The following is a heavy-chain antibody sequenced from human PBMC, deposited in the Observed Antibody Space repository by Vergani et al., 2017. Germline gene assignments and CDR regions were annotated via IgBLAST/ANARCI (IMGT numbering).Heavy chain of an antibody. J-gene: IGHJ5*02. V-gene: IGHV3-48*02. CDR1: GFTFSSYS. D-gene: IGHD2-15*01. CDR2: ISSSSSTI. Sequence: EVQLVESGGGLVQPGGSLRLSCAASGFTFSSYSMNWVRLAPGKGLEWVSYISSSSSTIYYADSVKGRFTISRDNAKNSLYLQMNSLRDEDTAVYYCAREGYCSGGSCYSVPFDPWGQGTLVTVSS. CDR3: AREGYCSGGSCYSVPFDP.